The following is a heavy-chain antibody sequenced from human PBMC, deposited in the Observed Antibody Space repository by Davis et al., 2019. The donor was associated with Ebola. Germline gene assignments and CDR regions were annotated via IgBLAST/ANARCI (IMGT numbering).Heavy chain of an antibody. CDR1: GGSISSSSYY. Sequence: MPGGSLRLSCTVSGGSISSSSYYWGWIRQPPGKGLEWIGSIYYSGSTYYNPSLKSRVTISVDTSKNQFSLKLSSVTAADTAVYYCARHKFFWSGYYVGWGQGTMVTVSS. V-gene: IGHV4-39*01. J-gene: IGHJ3*01. CDR3: ARHKFFWSGYYVG. CDR2: IYYSGST. D-gene: IGHD3-3*01.